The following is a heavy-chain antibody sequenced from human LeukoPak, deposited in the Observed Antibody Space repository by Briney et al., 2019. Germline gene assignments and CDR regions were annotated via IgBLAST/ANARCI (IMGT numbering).Heavy chain of an antibody. CDR1: GASVSSGGYY. D-gene: IGHD2-15*01. J-gene: IGHJ5*02. V-gene: IGHV4-39*01. Sequence: SETLSLTCTVSGASVSSGGYYWSWIRQHTGKGLEWIGYISYSGSTYYNPSLKSRVTISVDTSKNQFSLKLNSVTAADTAVYYCARHGSYYFWFDPWGQGTLVTVSS. CDR2: ISYSGST. CDR3: ARHGSYYFWFDP.